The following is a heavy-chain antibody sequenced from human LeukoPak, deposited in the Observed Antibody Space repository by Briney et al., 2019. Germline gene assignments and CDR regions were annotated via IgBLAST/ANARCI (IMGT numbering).Heavy chain of an antibody. V-gene: IGHV3-7*01. D-gene: IGHD5-18*01. CDR1: GFSFSTYW. CDR2: IMRDGSEK. CDR3: ARDPSRGYSYGYADY. J-gene: IGHJ4*02. Sequence: GGSLRLSCAASGFSFSTYWMNWVRQPPEKGLEWVANIMRDGSEKYYVDSVKGRFTISRDNAKNSLYLQMNSLRAEDTAVYYCARDPSRGYSYGYADYWGQGSLVIVSS.